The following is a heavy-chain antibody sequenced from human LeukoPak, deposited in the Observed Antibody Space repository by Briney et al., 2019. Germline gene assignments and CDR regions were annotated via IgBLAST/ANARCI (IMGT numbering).Heavy chain of an antibody. Sequence: GASVKVSCKASGYIFTSYDINWVRQATGQGLEWMGWMNPNSGNTGYAQKFQGRVTMTRYTSISTAYMELSSLRSEDTAVYYCARDTNGLNWFDPWGEGTLVTVSS. CDR2: MNPNSGNT. CDR1: GYIFTSYD. J-gene: IGHJ5*02. CDR3: ARDTNGLNWFDP. D-gene: IGHD2-21*01. V-gene: IGHV1-8*01.